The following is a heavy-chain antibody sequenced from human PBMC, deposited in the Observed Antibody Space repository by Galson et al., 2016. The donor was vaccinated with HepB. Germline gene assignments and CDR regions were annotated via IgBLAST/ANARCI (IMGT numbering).Heavy chain of an antibody. V-gene: IGHV4-4*02. D-gene: IGHD3-3*01. CDR3: AQNGYYAIEY. Sequence: SETLSLTCTVSSGSISSDTWWSWVRQPPGKGLEWIGEISHGEYTNYNPSLRSRVTISVDKSKNQFSLNLSLVTAADTAIYYCAQNGYYAIEYWGQGTLVTVSS. J-gene: IGHJ4*02. CDR1: SGSISSDTW. CDR2: ISHGEYT.